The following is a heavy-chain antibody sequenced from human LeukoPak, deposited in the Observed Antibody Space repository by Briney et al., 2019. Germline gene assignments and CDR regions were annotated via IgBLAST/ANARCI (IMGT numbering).Heavy chain of an antibody. CDR2: IWADGSNK. Sequence: QAGGSLRLSCAASGFIFSCCGLHWVRQAPGKGLEWVAVIWADGSNKYYADSVKGRFTISRDNSKNTLYLQMNSLRAEDTAVYCCARAPRLLDPVDYWGQGTLVTVSS. J-gene: IGHJ4*02. CDR3: ARAPRLLDPVDY. CDR1: GFIFSCCG. V-gene: IGHV3-30*19. D-gene: IGHD3/OR15-3a*01.